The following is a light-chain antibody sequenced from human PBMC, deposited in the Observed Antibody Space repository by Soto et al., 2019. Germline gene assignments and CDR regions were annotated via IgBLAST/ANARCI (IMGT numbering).Light chain of an antibody. Sequence: EIVLTQSPGTLSLSPGERATLSCRASQSVTSSYLAWYQQEPGQAPRLLIYGGSNRATGIPDRFSGSGSGTDFTLIISRLDPEDFSVYYCHQYGSSRTFGQGTKVDIK. J-gene: IGKJ1*01. CDR2: GGS. CDR1: QSVTSSY. CDR3: HQYGSSRT. V-gene: IGKV3-20*01.